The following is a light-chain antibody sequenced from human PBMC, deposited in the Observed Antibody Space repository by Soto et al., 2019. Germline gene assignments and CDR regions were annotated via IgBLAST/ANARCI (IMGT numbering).Light chain of an antibody. CDR1: QTISSW. Sequence: DIQITQSPSTLSSSVLERFTITCRASQTISSWLAWFQQKPGKAPKLLIYDASSLQRGVPSRFIGSGSGTEFTLTISSLQPDDFATYYCQQYSSFPWTFGQGTKVDI. J-gene: IGKJ1*01. V-gene: IGKV1-5*01. CDR3: QQYSSFPWT. CDR2: DAS.